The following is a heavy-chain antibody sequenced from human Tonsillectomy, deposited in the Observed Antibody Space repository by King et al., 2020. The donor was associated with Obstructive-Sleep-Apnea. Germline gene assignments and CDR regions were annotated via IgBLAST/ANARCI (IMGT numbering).Heavy chain of an antibody. CDR3: TTDRIMVVAAKALDI. CDR1: GVTLSNAW. J-gene: IGHJ3*02. CDR2: IKSKTDGGTT. Sequence: VQLVESGGGLVKPGGSLRLSCAASGVTLSNAWMSWFRQAPGKGLEWVGRIKSKTDGGTTDYVAPVKGRLDTSRADSKKTLYLQMNILKNEDTAVYYCTTDRIMVVAAKALDISGQATRVTVSS. V-gene: IGHV3-15*01. D-gene: IGHD2-15*01.